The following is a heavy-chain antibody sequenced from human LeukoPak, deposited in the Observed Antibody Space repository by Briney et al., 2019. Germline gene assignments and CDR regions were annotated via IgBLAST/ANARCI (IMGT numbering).Heavy chain of an antibody. D-gene: IGHD1-14*01. Sequence: GGSLRLSCAASGFTFSSYSMNWVRQAPGKGLEWVSSISSSSSYIYYADSVKGRFTISRDNAKNSLYLQMNSLRAEDTAVYYCAGLAISGYETPELIDAFDIWGQGTMVTVSS. CDR2: ISSSSSYI. V-gene: IGHV3-21*01. J-gene: IGHJ3*02. CDR1: GFTFSSYS. CDR3: AGLAISGYETPELIDAFDI.